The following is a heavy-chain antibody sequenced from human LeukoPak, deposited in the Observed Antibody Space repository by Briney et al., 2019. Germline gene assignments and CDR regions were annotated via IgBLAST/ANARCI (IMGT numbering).Heavy chain of an antibody. V-gene: IGHV3-33*06. CDR3: AKDDLRYYFDY. CDR2: IWYDGSNK. Sequence: PGGSLRLSCAASGFTFSSYGMHWVRQAPGKELEWVAVIWYDGSNKYYADSVKGRFTISRDNSKNTLYLQMNSLRAEDTAVYYCAKDDLRYYFDYWGQGTLVTVSS. CDR1: GFTFSSYG. J-gene: IGHJ4*02. D-gene: IGHD4-17*01.